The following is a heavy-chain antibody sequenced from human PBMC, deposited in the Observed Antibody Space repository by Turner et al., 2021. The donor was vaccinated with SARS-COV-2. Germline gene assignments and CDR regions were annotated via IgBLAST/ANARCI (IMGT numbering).Heavy chain of an antibody. Sequence: QVQLVESGGGVVQPGRSLSLSCAASGFTFSSYVLHWVRQAPGKGLEWVALISYDGINKYYADSVKGRFTISRDNSKNTLYLQMNSLRAEDTAVYYCARDTGDFDLWGRGTLVTVSS. CDR1: GFTFSSYV. V-gene: IGHV3-30-3*01. CDR3: ARDTGDFDL. CDR2: ISYDGINK. J-gene: IGHJ2*01. D-gene: IGHD3-10*01.